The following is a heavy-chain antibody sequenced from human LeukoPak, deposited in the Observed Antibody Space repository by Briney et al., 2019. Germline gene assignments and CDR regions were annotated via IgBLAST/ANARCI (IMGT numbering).Heavy chain of an antibody. CDR3: ARDMRWLRGAFDI. D-gene: IGHD5-24*01. Sequence: GGSLRLSCAASGFTVSSNYMSWVRQAPGKGLEWVSVIYSGGSTYYADSVKGRFTISRDNSKNSLYLQMNSLRAEDTAVYYCARDMRWLRGAFDIWGQGTMVTVSS. CDR2: IYSGGST. J-gene: IGHJ3*02. V-gene: IGHV3-66*01. CDR1: GFTVSSNY.